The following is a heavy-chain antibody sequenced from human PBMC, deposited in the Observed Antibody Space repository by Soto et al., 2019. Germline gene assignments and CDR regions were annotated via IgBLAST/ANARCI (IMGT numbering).Heavy chain of an antibody. J-gene: IGHJ6*03. CDR1: GFTFSSYA. Sequence: GGSLRLSCAASGFTFSSYAMSWVRQAPGKGLEWVSAISGSGGSTYYADSVKGRFTISRDNSKNTLYLQMNSLRAKDTAVYYCAKELRFLEWLLHYYYYYYMDVWGKGTTVTVSS. CDR2: ISGSGGST. CDR3: AKELRFLEWLLHYYYYYYMDV. D-gene: IGHD3-3*01. V-gene: IGHV3-23*01.